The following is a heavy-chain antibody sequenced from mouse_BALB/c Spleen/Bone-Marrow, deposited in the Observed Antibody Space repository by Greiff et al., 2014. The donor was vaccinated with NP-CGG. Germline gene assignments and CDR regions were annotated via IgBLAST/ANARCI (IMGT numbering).Heavy chain of an antibody. CDR2: IYPGDGDT. CDR3: ARSAYYGSSYGAMDY. V-gene: IGHV1-82*01. J-gene: IGHJ4*01. CDR1: GYAFSSSW. Sequence: QVQLKESGTELGKPGGSGKISCPGSGYAFSSSWVNWVEERPGQGLEWIGRIYPGDGDTNSNGRFKGKATLTADRSSNTAYMQLSSLTSVDSAVYFCARSAYYGSSYGAMDYWGQGTSVTVSS. D-gene: IGHD1-1*01.